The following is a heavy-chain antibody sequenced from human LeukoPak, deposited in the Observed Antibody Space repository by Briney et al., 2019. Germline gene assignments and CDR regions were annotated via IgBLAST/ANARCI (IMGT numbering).Heavy chain of an antibody. J-gene: IGHJ4*02. CDR1: GFTFSSYE. D-gene: IGHD2-21*01. CDR2: ISSSGSTI. Sequence: PGGSLRLSCAASGFTFSSYEMNWVRQAPGKGLEWVSYISSSGSTIYYADSVKGRFTISRDNAKNSLYLQMNSLRAEDTAAYYCARVGLWWRGGFDYWGQGTLVTASS. V-gene: IGHV3-48*03. CDR3: ARVGLWWRGGFDY.